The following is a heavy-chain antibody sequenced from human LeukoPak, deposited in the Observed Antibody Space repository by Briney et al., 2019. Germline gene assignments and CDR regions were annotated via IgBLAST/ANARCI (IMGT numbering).Heavy chain of an antibody. CDR2: IKQDGSEK. J-gene: IGHJ4*02. CDR3: ARETHAHFDS. V-gene: IGHV3-7*01. Sequence: WGSLRLSCAASGFTFSSYWMSWVRQAPGKGLEWVASIKQDGSEKYYVDSVKGRFTISKDNTKNSLYLQVNSLRADDTAVYYCARETHAHFDSWGQGTLVTVSS. CDR1: GFTFSSYW.